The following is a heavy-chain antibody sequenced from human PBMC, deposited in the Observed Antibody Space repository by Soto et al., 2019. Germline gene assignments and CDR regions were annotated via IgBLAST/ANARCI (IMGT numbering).Heavy chain of an antibody. D-gene: IGHD5-12*01. Sequence: SETLSLTCTVSGGSISSYYWSWIRQPPGKGLEWIGYIYYSGSTNYNPSLKSRVTISVDTSKNQFSLKLSSVTAADTAVYYCARGGGYDWASEFDYWGQGTLVTVSS. CDR1: GGSISSYY. J-gene: IGHJ4*02. CDR2: IYYSGST. CDR3: ARGGGYDWASEFDY. V-gene: IGHV4-59*01.